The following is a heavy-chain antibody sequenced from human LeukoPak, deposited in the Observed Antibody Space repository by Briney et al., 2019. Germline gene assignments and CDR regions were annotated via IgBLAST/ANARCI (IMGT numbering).Heavy chain of an antibody. D-gene: IGHD2-15*01. V-gene: IGHV3-74*01. J-gene: IGHJ5*02. CDR2: INGDGSST. CDR1: GFTFSSYW. Sequence: GGSLRLSCAASGFTFSSYWMHWVRQAPGKGLVWVSRINGDGSSTSYADSVKGRFTISRDNAKNTLYLQMNSLRAEDTAVYYCARGLRLDCSGGSCNNWFDPWGQGTLVTVSS. CDR3: ARGLRLDCSGGSCNNWFDP.